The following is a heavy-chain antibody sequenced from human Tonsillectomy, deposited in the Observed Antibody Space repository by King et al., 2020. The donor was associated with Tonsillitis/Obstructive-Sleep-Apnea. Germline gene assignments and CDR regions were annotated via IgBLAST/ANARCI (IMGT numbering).Heavy chain of an antibody. V-gene: IGHV5-51*07. CDR1: GYRFTSYW. J-gene: IGHJ5*02. Sequence: QLVQSGAEVKKPGESLKISCKGSGYRFTSYWIGWVHQMPGKGLEWMGIIYPGDSDTRYSPSFQGQVTISADKSVSTAYLQWSSLKASDTAIYYCAREGGQGVIPNWFDPWGQGTLVTVSS. D-gene: IGHD3-16*02. CDR3: AREGGQGVIPNWFDP. CDR2: IYPGDSDT.